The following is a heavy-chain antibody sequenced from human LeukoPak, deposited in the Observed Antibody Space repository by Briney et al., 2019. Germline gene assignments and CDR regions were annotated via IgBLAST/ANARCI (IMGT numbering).Heavy chain of an antibody. CDR3: ATGLDYYDSSGSHI. V-gene: IGHV1-2*02. Sequence: ASVKVSCKASGYTFTGYYMHWVRQAPRQGLEWMGWINPNSGGTNYAQKFQGRVTMTRDTSTDTAYMELSSLRSEDTAVYYCATGLDYYDSSGSHIWGQGTLVTVSS. D-gene: IGHD3-22*01. CDR1: GYTFTGYY. CDR2: INPNSGGT. J-gene: IGHJ4*02.